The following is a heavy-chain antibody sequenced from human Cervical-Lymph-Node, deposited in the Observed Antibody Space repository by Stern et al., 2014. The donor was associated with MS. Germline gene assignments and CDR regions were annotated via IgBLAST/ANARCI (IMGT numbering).Heavy chain of an antibody. CDR3: AREGPRGDYYYGMDV. CDR2: IIPLIKTT. J-gene: IGHJ6*02. CDR1: GPMFSSYT. V-gene: IGHV1-69*01. Sequence: VQLLESGAEVKRPGSSVTVSCKASGPMFSSYTITWVRRAPGQGLEWVGGIIPLIKTTQYAQKFQGRVTITADESTSTAYLELSSLRSEDTAIYYCAREGPRGDYYYGMDVWGQGTTVTVSS. D-gene: IGHD3-16*01.